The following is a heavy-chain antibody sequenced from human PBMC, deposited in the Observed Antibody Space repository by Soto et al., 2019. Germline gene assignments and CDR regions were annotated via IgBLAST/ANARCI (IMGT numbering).Heavy chain of an antibody. CDR3: ARDRIAAFAAAFDI. J-gene: IGHJ3*02. V-gene: IGHV3-30-3*01. D-gene: IGHD6-6*01. CDR2: ISYDGSNK. Sequence: QVQLVESGGGVVQPGRSLRLSCAASGFTFSSYAMHWVRQAPGKGLEWVAVISYDGSNKYYADSVKGRFTISRDNSKNTLYLQMNSLRAEDTAVYYCARDRIAAFAAAFDIWGQGTMVTVSS. CDR1: GFTFSSYA.